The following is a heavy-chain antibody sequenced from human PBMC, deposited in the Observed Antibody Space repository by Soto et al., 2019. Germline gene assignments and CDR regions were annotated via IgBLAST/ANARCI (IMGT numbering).Heavy chain of an antibody. D-gene: IGHD3-22*01. CDR3: ARDTNNPYYDSSGHCDY. CDR2: ISGSGGST. Sequence: GGYLRLSCAASGFTFSSYAMSWVRQAPGKGLEWVSTISGSGGSTYYADSVKGRFTISRDNSKNTLYLQMNSLRAEDTAVYYCARDTNNPYYDSSGHCDYWGQGTLVTVSS. V-gene: IGHV3-23*01. J-gene: IGHJ4*02. CDR1: GFTFSSYA.